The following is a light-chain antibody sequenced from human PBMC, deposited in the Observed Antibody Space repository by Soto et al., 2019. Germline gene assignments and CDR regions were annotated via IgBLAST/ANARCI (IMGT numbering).Light chain of an antibody. V-gene: IGKV3-15*01. Sequence: EIVMTQSPATLSVSTGERATLSCRASQSVSSNLAWYQQKPGQAPRLLIYGASTRATGIPARHSGSGSGTAFTLTISSLQSEDFAVYYCQQYNNWPRTFGQGNKVEIK. J-gene: IGKJ1*01. CDR3: QQYNNWPRT. CDR1: QSVSSN. CDR2: GAS.